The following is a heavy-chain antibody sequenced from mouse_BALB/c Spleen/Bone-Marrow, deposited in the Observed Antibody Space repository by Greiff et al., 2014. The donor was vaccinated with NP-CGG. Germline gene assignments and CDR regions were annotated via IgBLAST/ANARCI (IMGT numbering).Heavy chain of an antibody. V-gene: IGHV5-17*02. CDR3: TREGNWEDFDY. D-gene: IGHD4-1*01. Sequence: EVKLQESGGGLVQPGGSRKLSCAASGFTFSSFGMHWVRQAPEKGLEWVAYISSGSSPIFYADTVKGRFTISRDNPKNTLFLQMTSLKSEDTAIYYCTREGNWEDFDYWGQGTTLTVSS. J-gene: IGHJ2*01. CDR1: GFTFSSFG. CDR2: ISSGSSPI.